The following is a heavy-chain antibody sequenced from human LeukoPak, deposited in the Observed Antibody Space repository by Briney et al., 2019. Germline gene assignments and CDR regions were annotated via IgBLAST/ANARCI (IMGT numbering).Heavy chain of an antibody. V-gene: IGHV1-58*01. CDR2: IVVGSGNT. Sequence: EASVMVSCKASGFTFTSSAVQWVRQARGQRLEWIGWIVVGSGNTNYAQKFQERVTITRDMSTSTAYMELSSLRSEDTAVYYCAAGNYNWNYHPFFDIWGQGTMVTVSS. CDR3: AAGNYNWNYHPFFDI. D-gene: IGHD1-7*01. J-gene: IGHJ3*02. CDR1: GFTFTSSA.